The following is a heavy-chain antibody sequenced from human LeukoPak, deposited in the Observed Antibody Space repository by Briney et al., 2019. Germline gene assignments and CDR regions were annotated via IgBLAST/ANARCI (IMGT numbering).Heavy chain of an antibody. CDR3: ARDRYGDGFAHFDY. CDR2: ITPSGGT. D-gene: IGHD5-24*01. CDR1: GYTFTSYA. V-gene: IGHV1-2*02. Sequence: ASVKVSCKASGYTFTSYAMHWVRQAPGQGLEWMGWITPSGGTNCPQKFQGRVAITRDTSITTAYMDLSRLTPDDTAVYYCARDRYGDGFAHFDYWGQGALVTVSS. J-gene: IGHJ4*02.